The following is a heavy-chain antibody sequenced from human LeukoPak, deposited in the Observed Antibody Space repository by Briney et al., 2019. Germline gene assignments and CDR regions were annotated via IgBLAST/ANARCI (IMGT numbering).Heavy chain of an antibody. J-gene: IGHJ3*02. CDR1: GGYVSSYY. CDR2: IYYSGST. V-gene: IGHV4-59*02. Sequence: SETLSLTCTVSGGYVSSYYWSWIRQPPGKGLEWIGYIYYSGSTNYNPSLKSRVTISVDTSKNQFSLKLSSVTAADTAVYYCARAGYDSSGYYQNDAFDIWGQGTMVTVSS. D-gene: IGHD3-22*01. CDR3: ARAGYDSSGYYQNDAFDI.